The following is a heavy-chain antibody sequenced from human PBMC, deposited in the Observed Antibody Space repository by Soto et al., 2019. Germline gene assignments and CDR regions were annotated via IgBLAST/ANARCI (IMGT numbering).Heavy chain of an antibody. Sequence: EVQLLESGGGLVQPGGSLRLSCAASGFTFSSYAMSWVRQAPGKGLEWVSAISGSGGSTYYADSVKGRFTISRDNAKNTLYLQMNSLRTEDTAVYYCAATFEWLLYYTAGNYYMDVWGKGTTVTVS. CDR2: ISGSGGST. CDR1: GFTFSSYA. V-gene: IGHV3-23*01. D-gene: IGHD3-3*01. CDR3: AATFEWLLYYTAGNYYMDV. J-gene: IGHJ6*03.